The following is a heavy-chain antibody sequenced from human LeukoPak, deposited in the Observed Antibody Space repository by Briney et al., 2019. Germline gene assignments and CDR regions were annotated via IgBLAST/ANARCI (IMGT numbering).Heavy chain of an antibody. CDR2: IYTSGST. D-gene: IGHD1-14*01. CDR3: ARPSGSTPFKRFDY. V-gene: IGHV4-4*07. CDR1: GGSISGYY. Sequence: SETLSLTCTVSGGSISGYYWSWIRQPAGAGLEWIGRIYTSGSTNYNPSLKSRVTISVDTSKNQFSLKVTSVTAADTAVYYCARPSGSTPFKRFDYWGQGTPVTVSS. J-gene: IGHJ4*02.